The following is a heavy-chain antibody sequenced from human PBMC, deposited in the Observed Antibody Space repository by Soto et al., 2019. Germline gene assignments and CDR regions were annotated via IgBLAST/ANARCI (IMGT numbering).Heavy chain of an antibody. V-gene: IGHV4-38-2*01. D-gene: IGHD3-22*01. CDR2: IHRGGST. Sequence: SETLSLTCSVSGYSITSSYYWGWIRQPPGKGLEWIGSIHRGGSTYNNPSLKSRLTLSLDTSNNQFSLRLTSVTAADTALYYCALYHSSGSTLDHWGQGTLVTVSS. J-gene: IGHJ4*02. CDR1: GYSITSSYY. CDR3: ALYHSSGSTLDH.